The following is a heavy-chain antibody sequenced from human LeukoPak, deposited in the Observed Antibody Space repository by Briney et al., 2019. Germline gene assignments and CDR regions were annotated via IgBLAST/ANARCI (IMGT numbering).Heavy chain of an antibody. CDR1: GGTCSSYA. CDR2: IIPIFGTA. J-gene: IGHJ4*02. D-gene: IGHD3-22*01. V-gene: IGHV1-69*01. Sequence: SVKVSCKASGGTCSSYAISWVRQAPGQGLEWMGGIIPIFGTANYAQKFQGRVTITADESTSTAYMELSSLRSEDTAVYYCARDPDYYDSSGYYFDYWGQGTLVTVSS. CDR3: ARDPDYYDSSGYYFDY.